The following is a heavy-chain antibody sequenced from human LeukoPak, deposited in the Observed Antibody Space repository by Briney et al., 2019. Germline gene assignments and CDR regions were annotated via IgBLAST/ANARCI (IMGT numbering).Heavy chain of an antibody. Sequence: GGSLRLSCAASGFTFSSSWMSWVRQAPGKGLEWVAYIKQDGSEKYYVDSVKGRFTISRDNAKNSLYLQMNSLRAEDTAVYYCAREVRKSGRDWGQGTLVTVSS. CDR2: IKQDGSEK. V-gene: IGHV3-7*01. CDR3: AREVRKSGRD. D-gene: IGHD3-3*01. J-gene: IGHJ4*02. CDR1: GFTFSSSW.